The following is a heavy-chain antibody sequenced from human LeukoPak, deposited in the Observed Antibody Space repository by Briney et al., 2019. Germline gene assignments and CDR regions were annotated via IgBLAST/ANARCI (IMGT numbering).Heavy chain of an antibody. CDR1: GFIFSSAW. CDR3: TTDKPELYYYDSSGSYYFDY. Sequence: GGSLRLSCAASGFIFSSAWMTWVRQAPGKGLEWVGHIKNKTNGGTTDYAAPVKGRFTISRDDSKNTLYLQMSSLKTEDTAVYYCTTDKPELYYYDSSGSYYFDYWGQGTLVTVSS. D-gene: IGHD3-22*01. CDR2: IKNKTNGGTT. J-gene: IGHJ4*02. V-gene: IGHV3-15*01.